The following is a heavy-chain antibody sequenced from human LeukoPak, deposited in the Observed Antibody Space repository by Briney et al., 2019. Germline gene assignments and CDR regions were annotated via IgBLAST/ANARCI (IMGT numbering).Heavy chain of an antibody. D-gene: IGHD6-13*01. V-gene: IGHV3-53*01. Sequence: GGSLRLSCAASGFTVSSNYMSWVRQAPGKGLEWVSVIYSGGSTYYADSVKGRFTISRDNSKNTLYLQMNSLRAEDTAVYYCAKESSSWYAGWFDPWGQGTLVTVSS. CDR1: GFTVSSNY. J-gene: IGHJ5*02. CDR2: IYSGGST. CDR3: AKESSSWYAGWFDP.